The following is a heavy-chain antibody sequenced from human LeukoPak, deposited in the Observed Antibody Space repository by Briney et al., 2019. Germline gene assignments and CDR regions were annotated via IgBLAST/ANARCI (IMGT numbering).Heavy chain of an antibody. Sequence: GGSLRLSCAASGFTVSSNYMSWVRQAPGKGLGWVGFIRSKAYGGTTECAASVKGRFTISRDDSKSIAYLQMNSLKTEDTAVYYCTSRIAARSAIFDYWGQGTLVTVSS. V-gene: IGHV3-49*04. J-gene: IGHJ4*02. CDR3: TSRIAARSAIFDY. D-gene: IGHD6-6*01. CDR2: IRSKAYGGTT. CDR1: GFTVSSNY.